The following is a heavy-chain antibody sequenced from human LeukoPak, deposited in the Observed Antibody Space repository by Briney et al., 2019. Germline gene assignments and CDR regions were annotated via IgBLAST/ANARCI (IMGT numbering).Heavy chain of an antibody. D-gene: IGHD3-22*01. V-gene: IGHV3-21*01. CDR2: ISSSSSYI. CDR3: ARANYYDSSGYYAN. Sequence: GGSLRLSCAASGFTLSSYSMNWLRQAPGKGLEWVSSISSSSSYIYYADSVKGRFTISRDNPKNSLYLQMNSLRAEDTAVYYCARANYYDSSGYYANWGQGTLVTVSS. CDR1: GFTLSSYS. J-gene: IGHJ4*02.